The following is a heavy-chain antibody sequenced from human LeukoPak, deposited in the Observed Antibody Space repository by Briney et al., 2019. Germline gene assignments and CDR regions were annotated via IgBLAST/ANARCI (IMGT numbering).Heavy chain of an antibody. Sequence: SETLSLTCTVSGASISSGSYYWSWIRQPAGKGLEWIGRVYTSGSTDYNPSLKSRVTISVDTSKNQFSLKLSSVTAADTAVYYCARTGGYPRTNGAFDIWGQGTMVTVSS. J-gene: IGHJ3*02. CDR3: ARTGGYPRTNGAFDI. CDR2: VYTSGST. CDR1: GASISSGSYY. V-gene: IGHV4-61*02. D-gene: IGHD2-8*02.